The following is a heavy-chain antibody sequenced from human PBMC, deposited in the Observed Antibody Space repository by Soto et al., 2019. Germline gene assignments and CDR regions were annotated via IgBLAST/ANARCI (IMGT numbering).Heavy chain of an antibody. V-gene: IGHV4-61*01. CDR3: ARYPTGGTGFDY. CDR2: IYYIGNT. D-gene: IGHD1-1*01. Sequence: QVQLKESGPGLVKPSETLPLTCTVSGGSVSSGSYYWSWIRQPPGKGLEWIGYIYYIGNTNYTSSRKSRLTISKDTSENQFTLKLSSVTAADTAVYYCARYPTGGTGFDYWGQGTLVTVSS. J-gene: IGHJ4*02. CDR1: GGSVSSGSYY.